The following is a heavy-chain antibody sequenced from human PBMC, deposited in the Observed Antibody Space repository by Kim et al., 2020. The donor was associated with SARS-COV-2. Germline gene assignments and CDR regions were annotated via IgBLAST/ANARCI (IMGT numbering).Heavy chain of an antibody. V-gene: IGHV3-23*01. CDR3: ARQPRYRTFDY. Sequence: GGSLRLSCVGSGFTFSTHAMSWVRQAPGKGLEWVSSISNGGDDTYYADSVKGRFTISRDNYKNTLYLQMNNLRVEDTAVYFCARQPRYRTFDYWSQGTLVTAYS. J-gene: IGHJ4*02. CDR2: ISNGGDDT. D-gene: IGHD1-1*01. CDR1: GFTFSTHA.